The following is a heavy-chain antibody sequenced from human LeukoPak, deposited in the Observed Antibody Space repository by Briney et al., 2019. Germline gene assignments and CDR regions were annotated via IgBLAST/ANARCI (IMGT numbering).Heavy chain of an antibody. J-gene: IGHJ4*02. CDR1: GFTFSSYA. V-gene: IGHV3-23*01. D-gene: IGHD3-22*01. CDR2: ISGIGGTT. CDR3: AKDLPGYYDSSGFS. Sequence: AGGSLRLSCAASGFTFSSYAMSWVRQAPGKGLEWVSAISGIGGTTYNADSVKGRFTISRDNSKNTLYLQMSSLRAEDTAVYYCAKDLPGYYDSSGFSWGQGTLVTVSS.